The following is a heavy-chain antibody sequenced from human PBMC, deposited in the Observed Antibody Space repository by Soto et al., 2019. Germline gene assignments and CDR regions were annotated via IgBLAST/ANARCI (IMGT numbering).Heavy chain of an antibody. D-gene: IGHD6-13*01. Sequence: PSETLSLTCTVSGGSISSGGYYWSWIRQHPGKGLEWIGYIYYSGSTYYNPSLKSRVTISVDTSKNQFSLKLSSVTAADTAVYYCASVGYSSSWHKDNWFDPWGQGTLVTVSS. J-gene: IGHJ5*02. V-gene: IGHV4-31*03. CDR1: GGSISSGGYY. CDR3: ASVGYSSSWHKDNWFDP. CDR2: IYYSGST.